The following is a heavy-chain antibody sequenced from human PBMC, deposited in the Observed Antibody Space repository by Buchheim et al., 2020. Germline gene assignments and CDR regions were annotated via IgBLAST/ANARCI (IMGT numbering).Heavy chain of an antibody. V-gene: IGHV4-4*02. J-gene: IGHJ4*02. Sequence: QVQLQESGPGLVEPSGSLSLTCAVSGGSISSANWWTWVRHPPGKGLEWIGEFYHSGNTNYNPSLKSRVFISVDKSNNQFSLRLSAVTAADTAVYYCATSSGWWKIDNWGQGTL. D-gene: IGHD6-19*01. CDR1: GGSISSANW. CDR3: ATSSGWWKIDN. CDR2: FYHSGNT.